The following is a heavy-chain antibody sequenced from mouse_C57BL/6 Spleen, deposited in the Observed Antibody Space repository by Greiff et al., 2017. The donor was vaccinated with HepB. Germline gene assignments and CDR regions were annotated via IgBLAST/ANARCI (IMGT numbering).Heavy chain of an antibody. CDR2: ISSGGSYT. V-gene: IGHV5-6*01. J-gene: IGHJ4*01. Sequence: EVQRVESGGDLVKPGGSLKLSCAASGFTFSSYGMSWVRQTPDKRLEWVATISSGGSYTYYPDSVKGRFTISRDNAKNTLYLQMSSLKSEDTAMYYCARHDYPYYAMDYWGQGTSVTVSS. D-gene: IGHD2-4*01. CDR3: ARHDYPYYAMDY. CDR1: GFTFSSYG.